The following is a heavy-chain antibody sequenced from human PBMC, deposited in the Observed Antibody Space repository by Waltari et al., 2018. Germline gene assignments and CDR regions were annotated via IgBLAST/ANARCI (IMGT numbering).Heavy chain of an antibody. J-gene: IGHJ5*02. CDR1: GYSISSGYY. V-gene: IGHV4-38-2*01. CDR2: IYHSGST. D-gene: IGHD2-15*01. CDR3: ARRRSGNPGDNKWFDP. Sequence: QVQLQESGPGLVKPSETLSLTCAVSGYSISSGYYWGWIRQPPGKGLEWIGSIYHSGSTYYNPSLKSRVTISVDTSKNQFSLKLSSVTAADTAVYYCARRRSGNPGDNKWFDPWGQGTLVTVSS.